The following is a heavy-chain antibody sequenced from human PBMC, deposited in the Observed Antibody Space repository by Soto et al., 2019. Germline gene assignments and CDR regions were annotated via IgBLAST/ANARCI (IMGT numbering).Heavy chain of an antibody. V-gene: IGHV1-8*01. J-gene: IGHJ4*02. Sequence: QVQLVQSGAEVKKPGASVKVSCKASGYTFTSYDINWVRQATGQGREWMGWMNTNSGNTGYAQKFQGRVTMTRNTSISTAYMELSSLRSEDTAVYYCASLSHSGDDLMLDYWGQGTLVTVSS. CDR3: ASLSHSGDDLMLDY. CDR1: GYTFTSYD. CDR2: MNTNSGNT. D-gene: IGHD5-12*01.